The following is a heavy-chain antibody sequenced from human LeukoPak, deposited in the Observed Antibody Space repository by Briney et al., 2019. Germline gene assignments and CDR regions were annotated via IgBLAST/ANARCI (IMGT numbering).Heavy chain of an antibody. Sequence: GASVKVSCKASGYPFTVYYIHWVRQAPGQGLEWMGWINPDSGGTSYAQKFQGRVTMTRDTSLSTAYMELTRLTSDDTAVYSCARDLIGLGDYFDYSGQGTLVTVSS. CDR2: INPDSGGT. CDR1: GYPFTVYY. V-gene: IGHV1-2*02. J-gene: IGHJ4*02. D-gene: IGHD1-26*01. CDR3: ARDLIGLGDYFDY.